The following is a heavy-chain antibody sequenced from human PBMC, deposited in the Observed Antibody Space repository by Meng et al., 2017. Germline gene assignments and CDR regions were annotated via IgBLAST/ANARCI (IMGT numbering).Heavy chain of an antibody. CDR2: IWYDGSNK. V-gene: IGHV3-33*01. Sequence: GESLKISCAASGFTFSSYGMHWVRQAPGKGLEWVAVIWYDGSNKYYADSVKGRFTISRDNSKNTLYLQMNSLRAEDTAVYYCARENFGYYYKYYFDYWGQGPLVTVSS. CDR3: ARENFGYYYKYYFDY. D-gene: IGHD3-22*01. J-gene: IGHJ4*02. CDR1: GFTFSSYG.